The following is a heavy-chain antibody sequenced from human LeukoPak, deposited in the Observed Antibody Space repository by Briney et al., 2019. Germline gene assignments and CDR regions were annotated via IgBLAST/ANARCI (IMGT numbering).Heavy chain of an antibody. CDR2: INPNSGGT. CDR3: ARGFIILAAAGNSGGY. D-gene: IGHD6-13*01. V-gene: IGHV1-2*02. J-gene: IGHJ4*02. CDR1: GYTFTGYY. Sequence: GASVKVSCKASGYTFTGYYMHWVRQAPGQGLEWMGWINPNSGGTNYAQKFQGRVTMTRDTSISTAYMELSRLRSDDTAVYYCARGFIILAAAGNSGGYWGQGTLVTVSS.